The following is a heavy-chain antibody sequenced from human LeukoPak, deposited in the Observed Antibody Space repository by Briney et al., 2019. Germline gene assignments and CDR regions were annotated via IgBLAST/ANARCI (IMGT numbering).Heavy chain of an antibody. CDR1: GFTFSNYA. CDR3: AKDLKSTAAGLDY. D-gene: IGHD6-13*01. Sequence: GGSLRLSCAASGFTFSNYAMSWVRQAPGKGLEWVSAITGSGIGTYYADSVKGRFTISRDNPKSTLFLQMNSLIAEDTAVYYCAKDLKSTAAGLDYWGQGTLVTVSS. J-gene: IGHJ4*02. V-gene: IGHV3-23*01. CDR2: ITGSGIGT.